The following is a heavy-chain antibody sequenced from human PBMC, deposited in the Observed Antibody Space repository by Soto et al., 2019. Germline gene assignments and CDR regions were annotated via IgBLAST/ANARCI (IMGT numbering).Heavy chain of an antibody. Sequence: SVKVSCKASGGTFSSYTIAWVRQAPGQGLEWMGEIIPLFGTTNYVEKFQGRLTITADASTSTAYMELSSLRSEDTAMYYCARDSIAAAGTGYWGQGTLVTVSS. CDR2: IIPLFGTT. CDR1: GGTFSSYT. D-gene: IGHD6-13*01. CDR3: ARDSIAAAGTGY. V-gene: IGHV1-69*13. J-gene: IGHJ4*02.